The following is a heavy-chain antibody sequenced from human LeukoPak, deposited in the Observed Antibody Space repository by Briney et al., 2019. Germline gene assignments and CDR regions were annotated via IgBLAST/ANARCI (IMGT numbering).Heavy chain of an antibody. J-gene: IGHJ4*02. CDR3: ARQGTRLWGFLDY. V-gene: IGHV4-34*01. CDR2: ISHSGSA. Sequence: SETLSLTCAVYGESFSGYYWSWIRQPPGEGLEWIGEISHSGSASYNPSLKSRVIISADTSKNQFSLSLRSVTAADTAVYFCARQGTRLWGFLDYWGQGTLVAVSS. D-gene: IGHD6-6*01. CDR1: GESFSGYY.